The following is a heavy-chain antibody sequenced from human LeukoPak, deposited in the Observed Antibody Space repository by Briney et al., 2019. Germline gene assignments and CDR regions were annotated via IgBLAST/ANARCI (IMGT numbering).Heavy chain of an antibody. V-gene: IGHV1-18*01. J-gene: IGHJ4*02. CDR2: ISAYNGNT. Sequence: ASVKVSCKASGYTFTSYGISWVRQAPGQGLEWMEWISAYNGNTNYAQKLQGRVTMTTDTSTSTAYMELRSLRSDDTAVYYCARVESSDRSSYFDYWGQGTLVTVSS. CDR3: ARVESSDRSSYFDY. D-gene: IGHD5-24*01. CDR1: GYTFTSYG.